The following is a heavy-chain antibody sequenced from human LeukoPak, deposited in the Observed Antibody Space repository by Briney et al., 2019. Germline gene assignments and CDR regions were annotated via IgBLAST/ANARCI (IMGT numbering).Heavy chain of an antibody. CDR3: ARYPEAIYGSGSAGAFDI. D-gene: IGHD3-10*01. CDR2: IYYSGST. CDR1: GGSISSYY. V-gene: IGHV4-59*01. Sequence: PSETLSLTCTVSGGSISSYYWSWIRQPPGKGLEWIGYIYYSGSTNYNPSLKSRVTISVDTSKNQLSLKLSSVTAADTAVYYCARYPEAIYGSGSAGAFDIWGQGTMVTVSS. J-gene: IGHJ3*02.